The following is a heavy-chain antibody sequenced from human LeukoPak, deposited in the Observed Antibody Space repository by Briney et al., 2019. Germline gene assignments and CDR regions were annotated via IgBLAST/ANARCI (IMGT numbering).Heavy chain of an antibody. J-gene: IGHJ4*02. D-gene: IGHD3-9*01. Sequence: SVKVSCKASGGTFSSYAISWVRQAPGQGLEWMGGIIPIFGTANYAQKFQGRVTITADESTSTAYMELSSLRSEDTAVYYCAIGGYYDILTGYPVDYWGQGTLVTVSS. CDR3: AIGGYYDILTGYPVDY. CDR1: GGTFSSYA. V-gene: IGHV1-69*13. CDR2: IIPIFGTA.